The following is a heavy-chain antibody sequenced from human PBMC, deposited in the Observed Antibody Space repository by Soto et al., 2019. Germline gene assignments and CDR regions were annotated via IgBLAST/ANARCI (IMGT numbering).Heavy chain of an antibody. D-gene: IGHD3-10*01. CDR2: IYYSGST. CDR3: ARDGSGSYPFDY. Sequence: ETLSLTCTVSVGSVSSGSYYWSWIRQPPGKGLEWIGYIYYSGSTNYNPSLKSRVTISVDTSKNQFSLKLSSVTAADTAVYYCARDGSGSYPFDYWGQGTLVTVSS. CDR1: VGSVSSGSYY. V-gene: IGHV4-61*01. J-gene: IGHJ4*02.